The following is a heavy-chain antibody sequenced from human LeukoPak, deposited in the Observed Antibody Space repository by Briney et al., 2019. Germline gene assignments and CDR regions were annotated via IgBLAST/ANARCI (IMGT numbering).Heavy chain of an antibody. J-gene: IGHJ6*03. CDR1: GFTFSSYG. D-gene: IGHD1-26*01. Sequence: GGSLRLSCAASGFTFSSYGMSWVRQAPGKGLEWVSAISGSGGSTYYADSVKGRFTISRDNSKNSLYLKMNSLRAEDTAVYYWAKEGPFYEWEQQGSYYMDVWGKGTTVTVSS. CDR2: ISGSGGST. CDR3: AKEGPFYEWEQQGSYYMDV. V-gene: IGHV3-23*01.